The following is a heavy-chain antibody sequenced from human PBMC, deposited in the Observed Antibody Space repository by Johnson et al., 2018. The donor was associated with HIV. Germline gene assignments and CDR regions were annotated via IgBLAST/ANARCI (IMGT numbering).Heavy chain of an antibody. CDR2: VSGGGGIT. CDR3: AKRLGFDNRGDQFDI. CDR1: GFTFSNCA. V-gene: IGHV3-23*04. J-gene: IGHJ3*02. D-gene: IGHD3-22*01. Sequence: MQLVESGGGWVQPGGSLRLSCVASGFTFSNCAMNWVRQAPGKGLEWVATVSGGGGITYYADPAKGRFSISRDNSNNTLSLQMDSLRVEDTAVYYCAKRLGFDNRGDQFDIWGQGAMVTVSS.